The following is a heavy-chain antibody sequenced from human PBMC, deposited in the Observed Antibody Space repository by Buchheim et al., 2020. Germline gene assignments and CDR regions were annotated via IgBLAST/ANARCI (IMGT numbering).Heavy chain of an antibody. Sequence: EVQLLESGGGLVQPGGSLRLSCAASGFNFNGYAMSWVRQAPGKGLEWVSTISNSGGSTYYADSVKGRFTISRDNPKNTLYLQLNSLRVEDTALYYCAKGSQTASGILDYWGQGTL. D-gene: IGHD6-13*01. V-gene: IGHV3-23*01. CDR3: AKGSQTASGILDY. J-gene: IGHJ4*02. CDR1: GFNFNGYA. CDR2: ISNSGGST.